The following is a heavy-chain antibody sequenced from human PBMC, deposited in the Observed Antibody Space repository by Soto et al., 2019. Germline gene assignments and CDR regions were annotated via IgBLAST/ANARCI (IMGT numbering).Heavy chain of an antibody. CDR3: AKDLRDCSGGSCYSHTCGY. D-gene: IGHD2-15*01. J-gene: IGHJ4*02. CDR2: ISYDGSNK. CDR1: GFTFSSYG. Sequence: GGSLRLSCAASGFTFSSYGMHWVRQAPGKGLEWVAVISYDGSNKYYADSVKGRFTISRDNSKNTLYLQMNSLRAEDTAVYYCAKDLRDCSGGSCYSHTCGYWGQGTLVTVSS. V-gene: IGHV3-30*18.